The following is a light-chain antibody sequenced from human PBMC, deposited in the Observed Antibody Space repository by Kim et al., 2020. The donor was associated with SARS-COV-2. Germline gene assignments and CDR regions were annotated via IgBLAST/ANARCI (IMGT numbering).Light chain of an antibody. J-gene: IGLJ3*02. CDR3: SSYTSSRTVV. V-gene: IGLV2-14*03. CDR2: DVT. CDR1: VSDVGTYTY. Sequence: GQSIPISCTGTVSDVGTYTYVSWYQQHPDKAPKLLIYDVTTRPSGVSYRFSGSKSGNTASLTISGLQAEDEADYYCSSYTSSRTVVFGGGTQLTVL.